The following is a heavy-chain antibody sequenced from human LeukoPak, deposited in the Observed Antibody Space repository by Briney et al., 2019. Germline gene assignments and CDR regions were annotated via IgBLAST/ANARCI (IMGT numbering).Heavy chain of an antibody. J-gene: IGHJ4*02. Sequence: PGGTLRLSCAASGFTVSSNYMSWVRQAPEKGLEWVSFIYIDGETKYADSVRGRFTISRDNSKNTVHLQMNSLRAEDTAVYYCAKDHATVVPAATLFDYWGQGTLVTVSS. CDR2: IYIDGET. CDR3: AKDHATVVPAATLFDY. D-gene: IGHD2-2*01. CDR1: GFTVSSNY. V-gene: IGHV3-53*01.